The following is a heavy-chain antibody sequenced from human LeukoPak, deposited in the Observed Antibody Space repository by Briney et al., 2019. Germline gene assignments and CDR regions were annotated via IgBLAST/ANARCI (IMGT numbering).Heavy chain of an antibody. V-gene: IGHV3-23*01. CDR1: GFTFSSYA. Sequence: LPGGSLRLSCAASGFTFSSYAMNWVRQAPGKGLEWVSVISGSGGSTYYADSVKGRFTISRDNSKNTLYLQMNSLRADDTAVYYCAKDRGLRYFDWLFDYWGQGTLVTVSS. CDR2: ISGSGGST. J-gene: IGHJ4*02. CDR3: AKDRGLRYFDWLFDY. D-gene: IGHD3-9*01.